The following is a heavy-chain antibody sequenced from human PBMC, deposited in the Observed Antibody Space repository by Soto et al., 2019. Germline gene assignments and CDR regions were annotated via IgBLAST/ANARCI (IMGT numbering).Heavy chain of an antibody. V-gene: IGHV4-34*01. Sequence: PSETLSLTCAVYGGSFSGYYWSWIRQPPGKGLEWIGEINHSGSTNYNPSLKSRVTISVDTSKNQFSLKLSSVTAADTAVYYCAEESTTAYYWGQGTLVTVSS. CDR3: AEESTTAYY. D-gene: IGHD1-26*01. J-gene: IGHJ4*02. CDR1: GGSFSGYY. CDR2: INHSGST.